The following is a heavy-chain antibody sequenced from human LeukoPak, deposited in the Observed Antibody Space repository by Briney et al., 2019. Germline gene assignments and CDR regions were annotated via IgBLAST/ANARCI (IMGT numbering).Heavy chain of an antibody. CDR2: IHPSAGST. J-gene: IGHJ4*02. Sequence: ASVKVSCKASGYTFTNYYMHWVRQAPGQDLEWMGIIHPSAGSTSYAQKFHGRVTMTRDTSTGTVYLDLSSLRSEDTAVYYCARDGRATMGLGFDYWGQGTLVTVSS. CDR3: ARDGRATMGLGFDY. D-gene: IGHD3-10*01. CDR1: GYTFTNYY. V-gene: IGHV1-46*01.